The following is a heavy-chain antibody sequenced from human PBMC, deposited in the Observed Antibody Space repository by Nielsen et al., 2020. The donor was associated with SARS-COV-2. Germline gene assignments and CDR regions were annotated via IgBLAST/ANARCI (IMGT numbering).Heavy chain of an antibody. CDR3: ASNYGDYVGVY. Sequence: GGSLRLSCAASGFTFSNYGMHWVRQAPGKGLEWVAVIWYDGSNKYYADSVKGRFTISRDNSKNTLYLQMNSLRAEDTAVYYCASNYGDYVGVYWGQGTLVTVTS. CDR2: IWYDGSNK. J-gene: IGHJ4*02. CDR1: GFTFSNYG. D-gene: IGHD4-17*01. V-gene: IGHV3-33*01.